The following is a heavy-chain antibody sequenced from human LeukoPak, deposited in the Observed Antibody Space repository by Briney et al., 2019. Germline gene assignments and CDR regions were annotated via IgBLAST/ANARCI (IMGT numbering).Heavy chain of an antibody. V-gene: IGHV3-30*18. CDR3: AKDNRIGFGELFLYYYYYGMDV. D-gene: IGHD3-10*01. CDR1: GFTFSSYG. CDR2: ISHDGSNK. Sequence: GGSLRLSCAASGFTFSSYGMHWVRQAPGKGLEWVAVISHDGSNKYYADSAKGRFTISRDNSKNTLYLQMNSLRAEDTAVYYCAKDNRIGFGELFLYYYYYGMDVWGQGTTVTVSS. J-gene: IGHJ6*02.